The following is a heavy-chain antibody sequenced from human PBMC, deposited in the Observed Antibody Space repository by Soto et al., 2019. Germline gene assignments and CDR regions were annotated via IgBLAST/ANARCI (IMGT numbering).Heavy chain of an antibody. J-gene: IGHJ6*02. CDR3: ARRGDWITQGGGYYYSGRAV. CDR2: IIPIFGTA. V-gene: IGHV1-69*13. Sequence: SVKVSCKASGGTFSSYAISWVRQAPGQGLEWMGGIIPIFGTANYAQKFQGRVTITADESTSTAYMELSSLRSEDTAVYYCARRGDWITQGGGYYYSGRAVWGQGTTVPVSS. D-gene: IGHD1-1*01. CDR1: GGTFSSYA.